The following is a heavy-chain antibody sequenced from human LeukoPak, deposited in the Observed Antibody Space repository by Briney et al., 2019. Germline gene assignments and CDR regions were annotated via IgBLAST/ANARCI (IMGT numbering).Heavy chain of an antibody. Sequence: PGESLRLSCEASGFTFSNYAMSWVRQAPGKGLEWVSSISGSSDNTNYADSVKGRFTISRDNAKNSLYLQMNSLRAEDTAVYYCARDSNWNYLKTDYFDYWGQGTLVTVSS. CDR3: ARDSNWNYLKTDYFDY. J-gene: IGHJ4*02. CDR1: GFTFSNYA. CDR2: ISGSSDNT. D-gene: IGHD1-7*01. V-gene: IGHV3-23*01.